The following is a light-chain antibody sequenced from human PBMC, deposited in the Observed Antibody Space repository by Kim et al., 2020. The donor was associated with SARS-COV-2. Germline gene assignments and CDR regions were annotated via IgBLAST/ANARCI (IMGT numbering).Light chain of an antibody. Sequence: DIQMTQSPSSLSSSVGDRVTITCRASQGLSNSLAWYQQKPGKVPKLLIYSASTLQSGVPSRFSGIGSGTDFNLTISSLQPEDVATYFCQKYDSAPRTFGQGTKVDIK. CDR3: QKYDSAPRT. CDR2: SAS. J-gene: IGKJ1*01. V-gene: IGKV1-27*01. CDR1: QGLSNS.